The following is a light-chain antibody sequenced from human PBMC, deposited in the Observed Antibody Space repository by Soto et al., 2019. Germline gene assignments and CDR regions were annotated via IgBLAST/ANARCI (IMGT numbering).Light chain of an antibody. V-gene: IGKV3-11*01. Sequence: EVVLTQSPVTLSLSPGERATLSCRASQRVSSYLAWYQQKPGQAPRLLIYDASNRATGVPARFSGSGSGTDFTLTISSLEPEDFAVYYCQQYGSSPFTFGEGTLLEI. J-gene: IGKJ5*01. CDR3: QQYGSSPFT. CDR1: QRVSSY. CDR2: DAS.